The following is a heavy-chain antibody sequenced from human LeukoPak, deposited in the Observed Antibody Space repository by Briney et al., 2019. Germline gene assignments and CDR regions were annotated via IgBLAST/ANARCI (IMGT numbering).Heavy chain of an antibody. CDR1: GFTFSSEP. CDR3: VRDVQFAFDI. V-gene: IGHV3-48*01. CDR2: IRSGGDNI. J-gene: IGHJ3*02. D-gene: IGHD5-24*01. Sequence: PGGSLRLSCATSGFTFSSEPMNWVRQAPGKGLEWVAHIRSGGDNIHYVDSVRGRFTVSRDNAKKSLYLQMNSLRAEDTAVYYCVRDVQFAFDIWGQGTMVTVSS.